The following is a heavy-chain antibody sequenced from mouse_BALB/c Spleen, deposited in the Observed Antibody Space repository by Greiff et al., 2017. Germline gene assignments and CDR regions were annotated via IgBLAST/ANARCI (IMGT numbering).Heavy chain of an antibody. V-gene: IGHV1-14*01. J-gene: IGHJ4*01. CDR2: INPYNDGT. CDR1: GYTFTSYV. D-gene: IGHD4-1*01. Sequence: VQLKESGPELVKPGASVKMSCKASGYTFTSYVMHWVKQKPGQGLEWIGYINPYNDGTKYNEKFKGKATLTSDKSSSTAYMELSSLTSEDSAVYYCARGGWDNAMDDWGQGTSVTVSS. CDR3: ARGGWDNAMDD.